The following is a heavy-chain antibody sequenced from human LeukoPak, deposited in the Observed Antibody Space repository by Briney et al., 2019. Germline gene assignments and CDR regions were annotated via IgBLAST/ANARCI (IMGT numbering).Heavy chain of an antibody. CDR1: GYSISSGYY. Sequence: SETLSLTCAVSGYSISSGYYWGWIRQPPGKGLEWIGSIYHSGSTYYNPSLKSRVTISVDTSKNQFSLKLSSVTAADTAVYYCARDRLDYVGAFDIWGQGTMVTVSS. J-gene: IGHJ3*02. D-gene: IGHD3-10*02. CDR3: ARDRLDYVGAFDI. V-gene: IGHV4-38-2*02. CDR2: IYHSGST.